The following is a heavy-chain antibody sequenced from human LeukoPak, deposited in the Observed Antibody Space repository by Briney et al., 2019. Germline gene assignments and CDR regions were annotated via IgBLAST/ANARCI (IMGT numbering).Heavy chain of an antibody. Sequence: GGSLRLXCAASGFTFSSYAMSWGRQAPGKGLEWVSAISGGGGNTYYADSVKGRFTISRDSSKNTLYLQMNSLRAEDTAVYYCAKVGAAGTWYGNTWPFDYWGQGTLVTVSS. CDR1: GFTFSSYA. J-gene: IGHJ4*02. CDR3: AKVGAAGTWYGNTWPFDY. CDR2: ISGGGGNT. D-gene: IGHD6-13*01. V-gene: IGHV3-23*01.